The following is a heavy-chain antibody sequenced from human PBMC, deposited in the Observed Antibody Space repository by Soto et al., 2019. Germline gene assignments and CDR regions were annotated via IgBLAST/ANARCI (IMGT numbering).Heavy chain of an antibody. CDR1: GGSISSSSFH. D-gene: IGHD6-13*01. CDR2: IYYSGST. CDR3: ARRERAAGTDWWFDP. V-gene: IGHV4-39*01. Sequence: QLQLQESGPGLVKPSETLSLTCTVSGGSISSSSFHWGWIRQPPGKGLEWIGSIYYSGSTYYSPSLKSRVTISVDPSKNQFSLKLSSVTAAATAVYYCARRERAAGTDWWFDPWGQGTLVTVSS. J-gene: IGHJ5*02.